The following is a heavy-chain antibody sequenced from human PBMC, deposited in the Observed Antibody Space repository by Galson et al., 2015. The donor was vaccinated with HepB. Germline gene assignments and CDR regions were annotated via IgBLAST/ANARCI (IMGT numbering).Heavy chain of an antibody. D-gene: IGHD2-15*01. CDR3: ARDPTRVAAPPSFDY. CDR1: GFTFSSYG. Sequence: SLRLSCAASGFTFSSYGMHWVRQAPGKGLEWVAVIWYDGSNKYYADSVKGRFTISRDNSKNTLYLQMNSLRAEDTAVYYCARDPTRVAAPPSFDYWGQGTLVTVSS. J-gene: IGHJ4*02. V-gene: IGHV3-33*01. CDR2: IWYDGSNK.